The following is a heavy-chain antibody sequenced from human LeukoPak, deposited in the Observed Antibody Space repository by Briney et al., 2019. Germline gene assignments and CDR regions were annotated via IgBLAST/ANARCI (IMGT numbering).Heavy chain of an antibody. CDR1: GGSISDSTYF. V-gene: IGHV4-39*01. D-gene: IGHD6-19*01. CDR2: IYYSGSI. CDR3: ARVDRREQRLVFDY. Sequence: SETPSLTCTVSGGSISDSTYFWGWIRQPPGKGLEWIGNIYYSGSISYNPSLKSRVTISVDTSKNQFSLKLSSVTAADTAMDYSARVDRREQRLVFDYWGQGTLVTVSS. J-gene: IGHJ4*02.